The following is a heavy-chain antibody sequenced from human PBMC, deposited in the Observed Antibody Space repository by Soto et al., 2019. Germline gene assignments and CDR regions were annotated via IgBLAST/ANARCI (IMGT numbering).Heavy chain of an antibody. CDR2: MNPNSGNT. CDR1: GYSFTSYD. CDR3: AADLPVKFWDYGEAFDI. J-gene: IGHJ3*02. Sequence: SVKLSCKASGYSFTSYDINWVRQATEQGLEWMGWMNPNSGNTGYAQKFQGRVTITRDMSTSTAYMELSSLRSEDTAVYYCAADLPVKFWDYGEAFDIWGQGTMVTVS. D-gene: IGHD4-17*01. V-gene: IGHV1-8*01.